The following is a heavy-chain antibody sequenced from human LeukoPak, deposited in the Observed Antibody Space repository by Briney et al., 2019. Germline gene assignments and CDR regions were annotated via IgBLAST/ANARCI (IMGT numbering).Heavy chain of an antibody. CDR2: IVVCSGNT. V-gene: IGHV1-58*01. CDR1: GFTFTTSA. Sequence: GTSVRVSCTPSGFTFTTSAVKWVRQSRGQRLGWRGWIVVCSGNTNYAQKSQERVTITRDMSTSTAYMELSSLRSEDTAVYYCAASPDYYDSSGYSYYFDYWGQGTLVTVSS. CDR3: AASPDYYDSSGYSYYFDY. J-gene: IGHJ4*02. D-gene: IGHD3-22*01.